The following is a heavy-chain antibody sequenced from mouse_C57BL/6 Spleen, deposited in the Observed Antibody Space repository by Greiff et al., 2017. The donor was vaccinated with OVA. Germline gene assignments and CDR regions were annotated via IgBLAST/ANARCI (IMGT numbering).Heavy chain of an antibody. CDR3: ARTGATVVATAPFDD. V-gene: IGHV1-82*01. CDR2: IYPGDGDT. CDR1: GYAFSSSW. D-gene: IGHD1-1*01. J-gene: IGHJ2*01. Sequence: QVQLQQSGPELVKPGASVKISCKASGYAFSSSWMNWVKQRPGKGLEWIGRIYPGDGDTNYNGKFKGKATLTADKSSSTAYMQLSSLTSEDSAVYFCARTGATVVATAPFDDWGQGTTLTVSS.